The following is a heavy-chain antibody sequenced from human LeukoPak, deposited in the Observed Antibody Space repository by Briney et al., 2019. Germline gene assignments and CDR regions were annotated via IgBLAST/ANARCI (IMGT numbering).Heavy chain of an antibody. CDR1: GFTFSSYN. CDR3: ARVGNSGSSGGDY. J-gene: IGHJ4*02. V-gene: IGHV3-48*01. Sequence: GGSLRLSYAASGFTFSSYNMNWVRQAPGKGLEWVSYISSSGGAIYYADSVKGRFTISRDNAKNSLFLQMNSLRAEDTAVYYCARVGNSGSSGGDYWGQGTLVAVSS. CDR2: ISSSGGAI. D-gene: IGHD6-6*01.